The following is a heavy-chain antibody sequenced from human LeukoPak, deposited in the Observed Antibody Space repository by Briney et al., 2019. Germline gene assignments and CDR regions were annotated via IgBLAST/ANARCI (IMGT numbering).Heavy chain of an antibody. CDR3: ARDTQGLYSYARDYYYGMDV. J-gene: IGHJ6*02. D-gene: IGHD5-18*01. CDR2: IYYSGST. V-gene: IGHV4-31*03. CDR1: GGSISSGGYY. Sequence: SETLSLTCTVSGGSISSGGYYWSWIRQHPGKGLEWIGYIYYSGSTYYNPSLKSRVTISVDTSKNQFSLKLSSVTAADTAVYYCARDTQGLYSYARDYYYGMDVWGQGTTVTVSS.